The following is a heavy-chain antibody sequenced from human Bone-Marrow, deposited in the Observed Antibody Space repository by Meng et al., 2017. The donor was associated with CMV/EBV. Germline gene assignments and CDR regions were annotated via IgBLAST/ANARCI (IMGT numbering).Heavy chain of an antibody. CDR1: GFTFSSDG. V-gene: IGHV3-30*02. J-gene: IGHJ6*02. Sequence: GRSLRLSCAASGFTFSSDGMHWVRQAPGKGMDWVAFIRYDGSNKYYADSVKGRFTISRDKSKNTLYLQMNRLRAEDTAVYYWAKNFFNGILIGYSISSNSYYGMDVWGQGTTVTVSS. D-gene: IGHD3-9*01. CDR2: IRYDGSNK. CDR3: AKNFFNGILIGYSISSNSYYGMDV.